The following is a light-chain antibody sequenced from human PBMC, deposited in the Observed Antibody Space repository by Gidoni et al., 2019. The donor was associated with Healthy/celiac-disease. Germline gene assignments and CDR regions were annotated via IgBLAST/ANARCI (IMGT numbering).Light chain of an antibody. CDR3: QQYDNRPLT. Sequence: DIQMTQSPSSLSASLGDRVTITCQASQDISNYLNWYQQKPGKATKRLIYDASNLETGVPSRVSRSGSGRDFTFTISSLQSEDIATYYCQQYDNRPLTFGGGTKVEIK. V-gene: IGKV1-33*01. J-gene: IGKJ4*01. CDR1: QDISNY. CDR2: DAS.